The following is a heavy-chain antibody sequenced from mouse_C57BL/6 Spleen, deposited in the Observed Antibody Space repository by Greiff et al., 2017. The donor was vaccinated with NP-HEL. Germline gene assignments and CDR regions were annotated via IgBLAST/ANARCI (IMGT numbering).Heavy chain of an antibody. J-gene: IGHJ3*01. V-gene: IGHV1-42*01. D-gene: IGHD1-1*01. Sequence: VQLQQSGPELVKPGASVKISCKASGYSFTGYYMNWVKQSPEKSLEWIGEINPSTGGTTYNQKFKAKATLTVDKSSSTAYMQLKSLTSEDSAVYYCARSFYYYGSSPFAYWGQGTLVTVSA. CDR1: GYSFTGYY. CDR2: INPSTGGT. CDR3: ARSFYYYGSSPFAY.